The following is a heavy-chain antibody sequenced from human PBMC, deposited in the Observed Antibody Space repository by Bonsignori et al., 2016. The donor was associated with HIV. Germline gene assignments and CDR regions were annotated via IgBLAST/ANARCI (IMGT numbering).Heavy chain of an antibody. V-gene: IGHV3-48*02. CDR3: ATRGKQQLVHYYYYMDV. J-gene: IGHJ6*03. Sequence: GESLKISCAASGFTFSSYSMNWVRQAPGKGLEWVSYISSSSSTIYYADSVKGRFTISRDNAKNSLYLQMNSLRDEDTAVYYCATRGKQQLVHYYYYMDVWGKGTTVTVSS. CDR1: GFTFSSYS. CDR2: ISSSSSTI. D-gene: IGHD6-13*01.